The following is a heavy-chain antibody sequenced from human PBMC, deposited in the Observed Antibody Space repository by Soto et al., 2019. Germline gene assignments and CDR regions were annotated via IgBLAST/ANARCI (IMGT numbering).Heavy chain of an antibody. V-gene: IGHV4-34*01. CDR1: GGSFSGYY. D-gene: IGHD1-1*01. J-gene: IGHJ1*01. CDR2: INHSGST. CDR3: ASRGVVTNSRSQKH. Sequence: SETLSLTCAVYGGSFSGYYWSWIRQPPGKGLEWIGEINHSGSTNYNPSLKSRVTISVETSKNQFSLKLSSVTAADTAVYYCASRGVVTNSRSQKHWGQGTLVTVSS.